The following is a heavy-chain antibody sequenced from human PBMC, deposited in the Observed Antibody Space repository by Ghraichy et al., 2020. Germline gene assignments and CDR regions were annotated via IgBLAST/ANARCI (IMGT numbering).Heavy chain of an antibody. CDR3: AKHFYDILTGYDRFDS. CDR1: GFTFGGYS. D-gene: IGHD3-9*01. CDR2: ISGAGGST. Sequence: GESLNISCAASGFTFGGYSMSWVRQSPGKGLEWISGISGAGGSTYYTDSVNGRLTISRDNSKNTLYLQMNLLRVEDTAIYYCAKHFYDILTGYDRFDSWGQGTLVTVSS. V-gene: IGHV3-23*01. J-gene: IGHJ4*02.